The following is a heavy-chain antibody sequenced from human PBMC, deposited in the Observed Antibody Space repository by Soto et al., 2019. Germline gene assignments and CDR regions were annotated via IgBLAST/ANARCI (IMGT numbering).Heavy chain of an antibody. V-gene: IGHV3-23*01. J-gene: IGHJ4*02. Sequence: GGSKRLSCAASGFTFSSYAMSWVRQATGKGLEWVSAISGSGGSTYYADSVKGRFTISRDNSKNTLYLQMNSLRAEDTAVYYCAKDMVGIAAAADFDYWGQGTLVTVSS. CDR3: AKDMVGIAAAADFDY. CDR1: GFTFSSYA. CDR2: ISGSGGST. D-gene: IGHD6-13*01.